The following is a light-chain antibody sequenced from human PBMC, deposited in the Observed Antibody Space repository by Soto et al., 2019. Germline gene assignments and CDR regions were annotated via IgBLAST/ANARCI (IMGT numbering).Light chain of an antibody. CDR3: VSFTSXTTYV. J-gene: IGLJ1*01. Sequence: QSALTQPASVSASPGQSITISCTGTSSDVGGSNFVSWYQQHPGKPPKLIIYDVATRPSGVSNRFSGSKSGSTASLIISRLQTEDEADYYCVSFTSXTTYVFGSGTKLTVL. CDR1: SSDVGGSNF. CDR2: DVA. V-gene: IGLV2-14*03.